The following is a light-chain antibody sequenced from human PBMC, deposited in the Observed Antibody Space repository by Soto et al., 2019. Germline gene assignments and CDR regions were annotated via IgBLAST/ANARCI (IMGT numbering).Light chain of an antibody. CDR1: SSNIGNTH. J-gene: IGLJ3*02. CDR3: AAWDDSLTGWM. Sequence: QLVLTQPPSASGTPGQRVTISCSGSSSNIGNTHVFWYQQLPGAAPKLLIYKSNQRPSGVPDRFSGSRSGTSASLAISGLQSEDEADYYCAAWDDSLTGWMFGGGTKLTVL. V-gene: IGLV1-47*01. CDR2: KSN.